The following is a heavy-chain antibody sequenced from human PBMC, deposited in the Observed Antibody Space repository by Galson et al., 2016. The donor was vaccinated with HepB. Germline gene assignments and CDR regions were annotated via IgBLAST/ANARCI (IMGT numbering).Heavy chain of an antibody. CDR2: IYYSGST. CDR3: ARGSAFGGVDN. J-gene: IGHJ4*02. D-gene: IGHD3-16*01. Sequence: LSLTCTVSGGSISSGDYYWSWIRQPPGKGLEWIGYIYYSGSTYHSPSLKSRVTISVDTSKNQFSLKLNSVTAADTAVYYCARGSAFGGVDNWGQGTLATVSA. V-gene: IGHV4-30-4*01. CDR1: GGSISSGDYY.